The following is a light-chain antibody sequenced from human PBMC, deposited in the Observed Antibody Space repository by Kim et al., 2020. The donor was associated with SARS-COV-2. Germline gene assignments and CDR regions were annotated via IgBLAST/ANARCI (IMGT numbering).Light chain of an antibody. J-gene: IGLJ1*01. V-gene: IGLV1-44*01. CDR3: AAWDDSLNSYYV. CDR1: SSDIGSNT. Sequence: KVTISCSRSSSDIGSNTVNWYQQHPGTAPQLLIYSNNQQRSGVPDRFSGCKSGSSASLAISGLQSADDADDYCAAWDDSLNSYYVFGTGTKVTVL. CDR2: SNN.